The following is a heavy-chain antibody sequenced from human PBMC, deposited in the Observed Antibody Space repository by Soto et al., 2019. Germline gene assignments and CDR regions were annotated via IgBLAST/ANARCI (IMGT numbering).Heavy chain of an antibody. CDR1: GYTFTDYH. V-gene: IGHV1-2*02. CDR3: AREGGSETLQPSYNWFDT. D-gene: IGHD6-25*01. CDR2: INANNGGA. J-gene: IGHJ5*02. Sequence: ASVKVSCKASGYTFTDYHIHWVRQAPGQGLEFMGWINANNGGAGSAQQFQGRVTVTRDTSITTVYMELSNLSSDDTAVYYCAREGGSETLQPSYNWFDTWGQGTLVIVSS.